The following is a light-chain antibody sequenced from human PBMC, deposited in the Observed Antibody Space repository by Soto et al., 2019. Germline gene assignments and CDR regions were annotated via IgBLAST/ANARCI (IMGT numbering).Light chain of an antibody. CDR2: GNS. CDR3: QSYDSSLSGNVV. CDR1: SSNIGAGYD. Sequence: QSVLTQPPSVSGAPGQRVTISCTGSSSNIGAGYDVHWCQQLPGTAPKLLIYGNSNRPSGVPDRFSGSKSGTSASLAITGLHAEDEADYYCQSYDSSLSGNVVFGGGTKLTVL. J-gene: IGLJ2*01. V-gene: IGLV1-40*01.